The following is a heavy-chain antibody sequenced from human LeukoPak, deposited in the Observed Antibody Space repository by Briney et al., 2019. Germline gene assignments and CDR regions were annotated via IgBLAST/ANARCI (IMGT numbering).Heavy chain of an antibody. Sequence: ASVKVSCKASGGTFSTFPISWVRQAPGQGLEWMGRMNPNSGNTGYAQKFQGRVTMTRNTSISTAYMELSSLRSEDTAVYYCARGGTDDPFDYWGQGTLVTVSS. D-gene: IGHD1-7*01. CDR2: MNPNSGNT. V-gene: IGHV1-8*01. CDR1: GGTFSTFP. J-gene: IGHJ4*02. CDR3: ARGGTDDPFDY.